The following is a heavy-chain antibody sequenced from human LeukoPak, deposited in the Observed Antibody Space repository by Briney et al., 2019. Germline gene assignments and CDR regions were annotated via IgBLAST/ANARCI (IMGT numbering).Heavy chain of an antibody. V-gene: IGHV3-23*01. J-gene: IGHJ4*02. Sequence: GGSLRLSCAASGFTFSSYAMSWVRQAPGKGLEWVSAISGSGGSTYYADSVKGRLTISRDNSKNTLYLQMNSLRAEDTAVYYCAKDGGRLRLMKYYFDYWGQGTLVTVSS. D-gene: IGHD5-12*01. CDR3: AKDGGRLRLMKYYFDY. CDR2: ISGSGGST. CDR1: GFTFSSYA.